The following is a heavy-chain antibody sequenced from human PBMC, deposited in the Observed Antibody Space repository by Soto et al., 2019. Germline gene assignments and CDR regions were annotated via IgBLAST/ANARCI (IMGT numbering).Heavy chain of an antibody. CDR2: IMPIFRTP. Sequence: QVQLEQSGAEVKKPGSSVKVSCKASGGTFRNSAFSWVRQAPGQGLEWMGGIMPIFRTPDYAQKFQGRVTITADESTSTTYMELSGLRSADTAVYYCARDTDRPQLGGNYYYILDVWGHGTAVTVSS. J-gene: IGHJ6*02. CDR1: GGTFRNSA. CDR3: ARDTDRPQLGGNYYYILDV. D-gene: IGHD3-3*02. V-gene: IGHV1-69*12.